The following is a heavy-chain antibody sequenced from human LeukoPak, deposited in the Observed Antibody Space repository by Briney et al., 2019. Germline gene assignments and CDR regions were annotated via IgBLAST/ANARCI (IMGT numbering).Heavy chain of an antibody. CDR3: ARDLNPAEKGPSLGY. CDR1: GGSFSGYY. D-gene: IGHD6-25*01. CDR2: INHSGST. Sequence: PSETLSLTCAVYGGSFSGYYWSWIRQPPGKGLEWIGEINHSGSTNYNPSLKSRVTISVDTSKNQFSLKLSSVTAADTAVYYCARDLNPAEKGPSLGYWGQGTLVTVSS. J-gene: IGHJ4*02. V-gene: IGHV4-34*01.